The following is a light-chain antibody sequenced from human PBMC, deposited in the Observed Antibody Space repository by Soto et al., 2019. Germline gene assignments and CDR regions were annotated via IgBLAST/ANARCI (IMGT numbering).Light chain of an antibody. V-gene: IGLV2-8*01. CDR3: KSYAGSNTHV. Sequence: QSGLTQPPAASGCHGQSVTISCTGTKSDIGVYHFLSSYQHPPGKAPRLIIYEVGQRPSGVPDRFSGSKSGNTASLTVSALQAADAADYFCKSYAGSNTHVFGSGTKVTVL. J-gene: IGLJ1*01. CDR1: KSDIGVYHF. CDR2: EVG.